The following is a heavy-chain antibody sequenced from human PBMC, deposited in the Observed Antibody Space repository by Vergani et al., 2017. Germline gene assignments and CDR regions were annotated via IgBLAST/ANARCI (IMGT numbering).Heavy chain of an antibody. CDR2: ISSSSSTI. CDR3: ARDFGSGWYDY. V-gene: IGHV3-48*01. Sequence: EVQLVESGGGLVQPGGSLRLSCAASGFTFSSYSMNWVRQAPGKGLEWVSYISSSSSTIYYADSVKGRFTISRDNAKNSLYLQMNSLRAEDTAVYYCARDFGSGWYDYWGQGTLVTVSS. CDR1: GFTFSSYS. D-gene: IGHD6-19*01. J-gene: IGHJ4*02.